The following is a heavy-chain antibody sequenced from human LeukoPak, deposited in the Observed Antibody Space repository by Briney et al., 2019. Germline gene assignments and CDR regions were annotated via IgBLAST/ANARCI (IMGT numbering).Heavy chain of an antibody. CDR3: ARDESYCSSTSCYINTLGVD. V-gene: IGHV1-18*04. CDR2: ISAYNGNT. D-gene: IGHD2-2*02. J-gene: IGHJ4*02. Sequence: ASVKVSCKASGYTFTGYYMHWVRQAPGQGLEWMGWISAYNGNTNYAQKLQGRVTMTTDTSTSTAYMELRSLRSDDTAVYYCARDESYCSSTSCYINTLGVDWGQGTLVTVSS. CDR1: GYTFTGYY.